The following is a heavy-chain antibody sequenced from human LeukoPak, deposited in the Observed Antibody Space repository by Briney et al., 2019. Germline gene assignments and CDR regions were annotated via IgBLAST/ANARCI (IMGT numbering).Heavy chain of an antibody. D-gene: IGHD3-3*01. CDR1: GFTFSSYS. V-gene: IGHV3-21*01. CDR2: ISSSSSYI. CDR3: ASWDDTIFGVGGMDV. Sequence: GGSLRLSCAASGFTFSSYSMNWVRQAPGKGLEWVSSISSSSSYIYYADSVKGRFTISRDNAKNSLYLQMNSVRAEDTAVYYCASWDDTIFGVGGMDVWGQGTTVTVSS. J-gene: IGHJ6*02.